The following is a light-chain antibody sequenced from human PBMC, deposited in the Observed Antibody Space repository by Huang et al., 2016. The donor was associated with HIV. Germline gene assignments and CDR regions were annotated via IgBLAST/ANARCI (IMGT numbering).Light chain of an antibody. CDR2: AAS. Sequence: EVVLTQSPGTVSLFVGDRVTLSCRASQSINNYLAWYQQKPGQAPRLLIYAASIRPSGIPAKFSGSGSGTDFALTISSLETDDVAVYYCQQRYNRVSFGGGT. J-gene: IGKJ4*01. CDR3: QQRYNRVS. V-gene: IGKV3-11*01. CDR1: QSINNY.